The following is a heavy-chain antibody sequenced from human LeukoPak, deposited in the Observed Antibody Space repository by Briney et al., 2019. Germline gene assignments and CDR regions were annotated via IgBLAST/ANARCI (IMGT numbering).Heavy chain of an antibody. CDR3: ARGLGRELDGAFDI. D-gene: IGHD3-10*01. CDR2: IYSGGRT. Sequence: GGSLRLSCAASGFIVSSNYMSWVRQAPGKGPDCASVIYSGGRTYYADSVKGRFTISRDNSRNTLYLQMNSLRAEDTAVYYCARGLGRELDGAFDIWGQGTMVTVSS. J-gene: IGHJ3*02. V-gene: IGHV3-53*01. CDR1: GFIVSSNY.